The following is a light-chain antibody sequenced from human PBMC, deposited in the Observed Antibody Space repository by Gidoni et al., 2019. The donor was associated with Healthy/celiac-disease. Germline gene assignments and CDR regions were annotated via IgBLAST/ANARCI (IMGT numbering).Light chain of an antibody. Sequence: EIVLTQSPATLSLSPGERATLSCRASQSVSSYLAWYQQKPGQAPRLLIYDASNRATGIPARFSGSGSGTDFTITISSLEPEDFAVYYCQQRSNWPPGLTCGGGTKVEIK. J-gene: IGKJ4*01. CDR3: QQRSNWPPGLT. V-gene: IGKV3-11*01. CDR1: QSVSSY. CDR2: DAS.